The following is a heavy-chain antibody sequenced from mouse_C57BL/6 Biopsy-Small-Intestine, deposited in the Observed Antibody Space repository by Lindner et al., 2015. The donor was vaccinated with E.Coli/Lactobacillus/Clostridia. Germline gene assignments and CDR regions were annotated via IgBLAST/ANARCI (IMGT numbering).Heavy chain of an antibody. CDR3: VRREVYYFDY. CDR1: GYSFTSNY. Sequence: VQLQESGPELVKSGASVKISCKASGYSFTSNYMNWVKQSPEKSLEWIGEINPSTGGATYNEKFRAKATLTKDKSSSTAYMQLKSLTSEDSAVYYCVRREVYYFDYWGQGTTLTVSS. J-gene: IGHJ2*01. V-gene: IGHV1-42*01. CDR2: INPSTGGA.